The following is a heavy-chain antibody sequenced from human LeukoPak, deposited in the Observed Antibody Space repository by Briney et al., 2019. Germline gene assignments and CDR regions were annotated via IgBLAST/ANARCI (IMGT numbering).Heavy chain of an antibody. CDR1: GFTFTDYF. CDR2: ISPNTGAT. CDR3: ARGYYDSSDFEYFHH. J-gene: IGHJ1*01. D-gene: IGHD3-22*01. V-gene: IGHV1-2*02. Sequence: ASVKVSCKTSGFTFTDYFIHWVRQAPGQGLEWMGWISPNTGATDYAQKFQGRVTMTRDTSISTVYMELSRLRSDDTAVFYCARGYYDSSDFEYFHHWGQGTLVTVSS.